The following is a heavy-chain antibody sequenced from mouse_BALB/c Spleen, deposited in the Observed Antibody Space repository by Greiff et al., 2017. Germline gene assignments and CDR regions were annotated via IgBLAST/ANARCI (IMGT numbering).Heavy chain of an antibody. J-gene: IGHJ4*01. CDR1: GFTFTDYY. CDR2: IRNKANGYTT. V-gene: IGHV7-3*02. D-gene: IGHD1-1*01. Sequence: EVKLQESGGGLVQPGGSLRLSCATSGFTFTDYYMSWVRQPPGKALEWLGFIRNKANGYTTEYSASVKGRFTISRDNSQSILYLQMNTLRAEDSATYYCARAIYYYGSSPLAMDYWGQGTSVTVSS. CDR3: ARAIYYYGSSPLAMDY.